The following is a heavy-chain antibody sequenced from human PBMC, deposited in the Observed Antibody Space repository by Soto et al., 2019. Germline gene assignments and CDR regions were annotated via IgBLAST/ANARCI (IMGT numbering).Heavy chain of an antibody. CDR3: ARVLQDYDSSGYYYRPDY. Sequence: SETLSLTCTVSGGSISSGGYYWSWIRQHPGKGLEWIGYIYYSGSTYYNPSLKSRVTISVDTSKNQFSLKLSSVTAADTAVYYCARVLQDYDSSGYYYRPDYWGQGALVTVSS. CDR2: IYYSGST. J-gene: IGHJ4*02. V-gene: IGHV4-31*03. CDR1: GGSISSGGYY. D-gene: IGHD3-22*01.